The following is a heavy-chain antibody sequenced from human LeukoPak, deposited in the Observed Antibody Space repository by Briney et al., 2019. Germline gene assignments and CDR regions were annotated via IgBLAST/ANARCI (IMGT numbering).Heavy chain of an antibody. CDR1: GYTFTGYY. V-gene: IGHV1-2*04. J-gene: IGHJ4*02. CDR3: ARAPRGNWNDVADYFGY. CDR2: INPNSGGT. D-gene: IGHD1-1*01. Sequence: ASGKVSCKASGYTFTGYYMHWVRQAPGQGLEWMGWINPNSGGTNYAQKFQGWVTMTRDTSISTAYMELSRLRSDDTAVYYCARAPRGNWNDVADYFGYWGQGTLVTVSS.